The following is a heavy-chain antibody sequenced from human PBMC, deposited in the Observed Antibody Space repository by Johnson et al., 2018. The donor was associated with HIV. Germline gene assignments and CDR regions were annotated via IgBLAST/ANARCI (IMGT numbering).Heavy chain of an antibody. V-gene: IGHV3-66*03. Sequence: VQLVESGGGLIQPGGSLRLSCAASGLTVSSSYMSWVRQAPGKGLEWVSVIYSGGGTYYVDSVKGRFTISRDNSENTLYLQMNSLRAEDTAVYYCASTIFGVAWHAFDIWGQGTMVTVSS. CDR1: GLTVSSSY. CDR3: ASTIFGVAWHAFDI. J-gene: IGHJ3*02. CDR2: IYSGGGT. D-gene: IGHD3-3*01.